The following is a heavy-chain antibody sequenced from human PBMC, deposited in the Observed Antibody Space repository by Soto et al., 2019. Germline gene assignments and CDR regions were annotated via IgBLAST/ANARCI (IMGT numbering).Heavy chain of an antibody. CDR3: ARSYYYDSSGYYRN. Sequence: SVKVSCKASGGTFSSYAISWVRQAPGQGLEWMGGIIPIFGTASYAQKFQGRVTITADESTSTAYMELSSLRSGDTAVYYCARSYYYDSSGYYRNWGQGTLVTVSS. J-gene: IGHJ4*02. V-gene: IGHV1-69*13. CDR1: GGTFSSYA. CDR2: IIPIFGTA. D-gene: IGHD3-22*01.